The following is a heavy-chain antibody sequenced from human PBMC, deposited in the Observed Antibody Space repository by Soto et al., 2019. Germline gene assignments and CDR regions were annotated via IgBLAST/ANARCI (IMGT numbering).Heavy chain of an antibody. J-gene: IGHJ5*02. CDR2: ISSSSSYI. D-gene: IGHD6-6*01. CDR3: ASPRSSSGFDP. Sequence: AGGSLRLSCAASGFSFSSLAMSWVRQAPGKGLEWVSSISSSSSYIYYADSVKGRFTISRDNAKNSLYLQMNSLRAEDTAVYYCASPRSSSGFDPWGQGTLVTVSS. CDR1: GFSFSSLA. V-gene: IGHV3-21*01.